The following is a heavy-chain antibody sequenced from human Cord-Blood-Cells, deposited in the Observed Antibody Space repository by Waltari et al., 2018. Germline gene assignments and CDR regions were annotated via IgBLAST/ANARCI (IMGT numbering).Heavy chain of an antibody. Sequence: QVQLQQWGAGLSKPSAPLSLTCAVYGWASSGYYWSRLRPPPGKGLEWIREINHSGSTNYNPSLKSRVTISVDTSKNQFSLKLSSVTAADTAVYYCARGQIVVVPAAFNWFDPWGQGTLVTVSS. J-gene: IGHJ5*02. D-gene: IGHD2-2*01. CDR3: ARGQIVVVPAAFNWFDP. CDR2: INHSGST. CDR1: GWASSGYY. V-gene: IGHV4-34*01.